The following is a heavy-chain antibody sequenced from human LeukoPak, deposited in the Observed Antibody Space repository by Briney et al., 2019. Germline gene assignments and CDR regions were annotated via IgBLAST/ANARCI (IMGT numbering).Heavy chain of an antibody. CDR1: GFTFSSYG. Sequence: GGSLRLSCAASGFTFSSYGMHWVRQAPGKGLEWVAVIWYDGSNKYYADSVKGRFTISRDNSKNTLYLQMNSLRAEDTAVYYCAKESQWERRGKAFDIWGQGTMVTVSS. V-gene: IGHV3-33*06. J-gene: IGHJ3*02. CDR3: AKESQWERRGKAFDI. D-gene: IGHD1-26*01. CDR2: IWYDGSNK.